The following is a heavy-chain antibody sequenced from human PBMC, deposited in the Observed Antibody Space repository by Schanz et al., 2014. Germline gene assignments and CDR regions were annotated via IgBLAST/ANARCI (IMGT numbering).Heavy chain of an antibody. CDR1: GYTFTGYY. Sequence: QVQLVQSGAEMKKPGASVKVSCKASGYTFTGYYMHWVRQAPGQGLEWMGWISAYNGNTNYAQKLQGRVTMTTDTSTGTAYMELRSLRSDDTAVYYCARDFSAYVGNYFDYWGQGTLVTVSS. J-gene: IGHJ4*02. CDR3: ARDFSAYVGNYFDY. D-gene: IGHD5-12*01. CDR2: ISAYNGNT. V-gene: IGHV1-18*04.